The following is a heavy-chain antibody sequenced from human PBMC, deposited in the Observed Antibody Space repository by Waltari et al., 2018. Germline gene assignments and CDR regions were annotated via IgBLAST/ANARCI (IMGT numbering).Heavy chain of an antibody. CDR2: KNPHRCNT. Sequence: QVQLVQSGAEVKKPGASVKVSCKASGYTFTSYDINWVRQATGQGLEWMGWKNPHRCNTGYARKVQGRVTRTRNTSLSTAYMERSSLRSEDTAVYYCARAGVTIFGVVRYGMDVWGQGTTVTVSS. CDR3: ARAGVTIFGVVRYGMDV. CDR1: GYTFTSYD. J-gene: IGHJ6*02. V-gene: IGHV1-8*01. D-gene: IGHD3-3*01.